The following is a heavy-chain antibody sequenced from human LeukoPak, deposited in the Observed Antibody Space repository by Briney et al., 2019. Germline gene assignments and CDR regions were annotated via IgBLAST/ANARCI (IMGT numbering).Heavy chain of an antibody. CDR3: ARGYSDSSGYYYLPFDY. J-gene: IGHJ4*02. Sequence: PSETLSLTCIVSGGSISSYYWSWIRQPPGKGLEWSGYIYYSGSTNYNPSLKSRVTISLDMSKNRFSLKLSSVTAADTAVYYCARGYSDSSGYYYLPFDYWGQGALVTVSS. CDR1: GGSISSYY. D-gene: IGHD3-22*01. CDR2: IYYSGST. V-gene: IGHV4-59*01.